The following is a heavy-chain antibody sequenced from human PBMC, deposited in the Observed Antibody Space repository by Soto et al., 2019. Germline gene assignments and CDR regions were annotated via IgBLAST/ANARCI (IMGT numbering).Heavy chain of an antibody. V-gene: IGHV1-69*01. Sequence: SVKVACAASGGTLTSYAISWGRQAPGQGLEWMGGIIPIFGTANYAQKFQCRVTITADESTSTAYMEMSSLRSEDTAVYYCARPTDYYDTSGAPGAFDICGQLTMVTVSS. D-gene: IGHD3-22*01. J-gene: IGHJ3*02. CDR2: IIPIFGTA. CDR3: ARPTDYYDTSGAPGAFDI. CDR1: GGTLTSYA.